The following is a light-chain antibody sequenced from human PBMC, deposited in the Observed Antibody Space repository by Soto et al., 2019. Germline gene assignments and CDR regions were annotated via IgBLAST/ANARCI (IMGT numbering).Light chain of an antibody. CDR3: QQYGSSTWT. CDR1: QSVSSSY. Sequence: EIVLTQSPGTLSLSPGERATLSCRASQSVSSSYLAWQQQKPGQAPRILIYGASSRATGIPDRFSGSGSGTDFTLTISRLEPEDFAVYYCQQYGSSTWTFGQGTKVEIK. V-gene: IGKV3-20*01. J-gene: IGKJ1*01. CDR2: GAS.